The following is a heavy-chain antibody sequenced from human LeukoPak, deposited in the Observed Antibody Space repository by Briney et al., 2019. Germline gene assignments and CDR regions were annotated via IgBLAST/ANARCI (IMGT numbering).Heavy chain of an antibody. CDR2: INWNGRIT. V-gene: IGHV3-20*04. CDR1: GFTFDDYA. D-gene: IGHD5-18*01. J-gene: IGHJ6*03. CDR3: ARGSVQLWLRDTYYYMDV. Sequence: GGSLRLSCAASGFTFDDYAMNWVRQVPGRGLEWVSGINWNGRITEYADSVKDRFTISGQNTKNSLYLYMNNLGGEDTALYFCARGSVQLWLRDTYYYMDVWGKGTTVTVSS.